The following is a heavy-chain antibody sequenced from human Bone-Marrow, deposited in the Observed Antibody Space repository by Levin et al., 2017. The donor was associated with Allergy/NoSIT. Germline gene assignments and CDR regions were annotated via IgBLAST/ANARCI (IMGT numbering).Heavy chain of an antibody. D-gene: IGHD4-17*01. J-gene: IGHJ4*02. CDR3: ARDPLDYGTNSGNY. V-gene: IGHV4-4*02. Sequence: SETLSLTYTVSGGSISSSTWWSWVRQSPGKGLEWIGEIYHGGRTNYNPSLKSRVSMSVDKSKSQFSLKLSSVTAADTAVYYCARDPLDYGTNSGNYWGQGTLVTVSS. CDR1: GGSISSSTW. CDR2: IYHGGRT.